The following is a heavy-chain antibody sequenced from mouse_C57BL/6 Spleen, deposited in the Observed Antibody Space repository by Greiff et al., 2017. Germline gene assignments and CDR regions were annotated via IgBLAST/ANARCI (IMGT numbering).Heavy chain of an antibody. D-gene: IGHD2-4*01. J-gene: IGHJ1*03. V-gene: IGHV5-9-1*02. CDR1: GFTFSSYA. CDR3: TRDDYASYWYFDV. Sequence: EVKVEESGEGLVKPGGSLKLSCAASGFTFSSYAMSWVRQTPEKRLEWVAYISSGGDYIYYADTVKGRFTISRDNARNTLYLQMSSLKSEDTAMYYCTRDDYASYWYFDVWGTGTTVTVSS. CDR2: ISSGGDYI.